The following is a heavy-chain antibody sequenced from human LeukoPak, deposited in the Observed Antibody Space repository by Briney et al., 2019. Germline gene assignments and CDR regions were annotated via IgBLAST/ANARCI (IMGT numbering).Heavy chain of an antibody. Sequence: GGSLRLSCAASGFTFSSYWMTWVRQAPGKGLEWVANIKQDGSEKYYVDSVKGRFTISRDNAKNSLYLQMNSLRAEDTAVYYCARVRTRYCSGGSCYSINSFDYWGQGTLVTVSS. D-gene: IGHD2-15*01. CDR3: ARVRTRYCSGGSCYSINSFDY. CDR2: IKQDGSEK. V-gene: IGHV3-7*01. CDR1: GFTFSSYW. J-gene: IGHJ4*02.